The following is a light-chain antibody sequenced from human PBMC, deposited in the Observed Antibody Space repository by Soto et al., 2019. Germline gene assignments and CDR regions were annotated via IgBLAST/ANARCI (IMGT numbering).Light chain of an antibody. J-gene: IGKJ5*01. Sequence: DIQVTQSPSSVSASVGDRVTITCRASQDIVGYLAWYQHKPGRTPELLIYAASRLQRGVPSRFSGSGSGTDFTLTINSLQPEDFATYYCQQAYSFPITFGQGTRLEIK. CDR1: QDIVGY. CDR3: QQAYSFPIT. CDR2: AAS. V-gene: IGKV1D-12*01.